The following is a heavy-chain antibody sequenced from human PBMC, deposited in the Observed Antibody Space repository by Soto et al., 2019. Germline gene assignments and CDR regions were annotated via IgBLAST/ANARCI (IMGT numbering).Heavy chain of an antibody. CDR3: ALQDLRYCSGGSCR. J-gene: IGHJ4*02. CDR1: GFSLSTSGVG. V-gene: IGHV2-5*02. CDR2: IYWDDDK. D-gene: IGHD2-15*01. Sequence: SGPTLVNPTQTLTLTCTFSGFSLSTSGVGVGWIRQPPGKALEWLALIYWDDDKRYSPSLKSRLTITKDTSKNQVVLTMTNMDPVDTATYYRALQDLRYCSGGSCRWGQGTLVTVSS.